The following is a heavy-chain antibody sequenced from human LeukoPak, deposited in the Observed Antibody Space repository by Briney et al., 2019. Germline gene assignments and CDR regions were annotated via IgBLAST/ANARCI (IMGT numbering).Heavy chain of an antibody. J-gene: IGHJ5*02. CDR1: GGSISSGSHY. Sequence: SETLSLTCTVSGGSISSGSHYWTWIRQPAGKGLEWIGRIYTSGSTNYNPSLKSRVTMSVDTSKNQFSLKLSSETAADTAVYSCARGSVRGEFDPWGQGTLVTVSS. D-gene: IGHD3-10*01. V-gene: IGHV4-61*02. CDR2: IYTSGST. CDR3: ARGSVRGEFDP.